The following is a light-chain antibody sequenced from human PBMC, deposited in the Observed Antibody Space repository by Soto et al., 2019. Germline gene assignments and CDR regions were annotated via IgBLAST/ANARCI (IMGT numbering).Light chain of an antibody. Sequence: QSALTQPRSVSGSPGQAVTISFTGTSSDVGGYMYVSWYQQHPGKAPKLLIYDVSKRPSGVPDRFSGSKSGNTASLTISGLQAEDEVDYLCCSFAGSGTWVFGGGTKVTVL. J-gene: IGLJ3*02. CDR2: DVS. CDR1: SSDVGGYMY. CDR3: CSFAGSGTWV. V-gene: IGLV2-11*01.